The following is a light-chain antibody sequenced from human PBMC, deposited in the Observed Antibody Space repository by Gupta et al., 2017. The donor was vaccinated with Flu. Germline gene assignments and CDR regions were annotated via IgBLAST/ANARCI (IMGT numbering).Light chain of an antibody. Sequence: EIVLTQSPATLSLSPGERATLSCRASQSVSSYLDWYKQKPGQAPRLLIYDASNRASGIPARFSRSCYGTDXPLTSRXREQEDFAVYYCQQHSNWPGLTFGXGTRVEMK. V-gene: IGKV3-11*01. J-gene: IGKJ4*01. CDR2: DAS. CDR3: QQHSNWPGLT. CDR1: QSVSSY.